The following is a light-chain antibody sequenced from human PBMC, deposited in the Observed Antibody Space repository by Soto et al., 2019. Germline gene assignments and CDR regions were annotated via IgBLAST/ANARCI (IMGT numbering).Light chain of an antibody. CDR1: QSVSNW. V-gene: IGKV1-5*03. CDR3: QHYDVYPYT. J-gene: IGKJ2*01. CDR2: QAS. Sequence: DIQMTQSPSTLSASVGDRVTMTCRASQSVSNWVAWYQQKPGKVPKLLIFQASTLETGVPSRFSGSGSGTEFTLTISSLQPDDFATYFCQHYDVYPYTFGQGTKFEIQ.